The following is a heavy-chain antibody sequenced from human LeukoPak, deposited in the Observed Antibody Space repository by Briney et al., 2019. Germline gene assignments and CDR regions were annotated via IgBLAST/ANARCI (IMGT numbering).Heavy chain of an antibody. CDR3: ARGHSSGYHGVDY. CDR1: GYTFTGYY. CDR2: INPNSGGT. Sequence: GASVKVSCKASGYTFTGYYTHWVRQAPGQGLEWMGWINPNSGGTNYAQKFQGRVTMTRDTSISTAYMELSRLRSDDTAVYYCARGHSSGYHGVDYWGQGTLVTVSS. V-gene: IGHV1-2*02. D-gene: IGHD3-22*01. J-gene: IGHJ4*02.